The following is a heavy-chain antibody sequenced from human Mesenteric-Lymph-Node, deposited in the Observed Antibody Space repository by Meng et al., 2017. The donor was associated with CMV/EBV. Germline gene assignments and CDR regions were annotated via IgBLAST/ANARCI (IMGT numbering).Heavy chain of an antibody. CDR3: ARGALRYFGS. D-gene: IGHD3-9*01. CDR1: GGSFSGYY. J-gene: IGHJ4*02. V-gene: IGHV4-34*01. CDR2: INHSGST. Sequence: GSLRLSCAVYGGSFSGYYWSWIRQPPGKGLEWIGEINHSGSTNYNPSLKSRVTISVDTSKNQFSLKLSSVTAADTAVYYCARGALRYFGSWGQGTLVTVSS.